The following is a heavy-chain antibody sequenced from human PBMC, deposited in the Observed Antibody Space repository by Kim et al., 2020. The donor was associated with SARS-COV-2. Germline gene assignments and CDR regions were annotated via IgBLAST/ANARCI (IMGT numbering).Heavy chain of an antibody. Sequence: GGSLRLSCAASGFTFSSYAMHWVRQAPGKGLEWVAVISYDGSNKYYADSVKGRFTISRDNSKNTLYLQMNSLRAEDTAVYYCARGEDDLSAYGDYGPFDYWGQGTLVTVSS. CDR1: GFTFSSYA. D-gene: IGHD4-17*01. J-gene: IGHJ4*02. CDR2: ISYDGSNK. V-gene: IGHV3-30*04. CDR3: ARGEDDLSAYGDYGPFDY.